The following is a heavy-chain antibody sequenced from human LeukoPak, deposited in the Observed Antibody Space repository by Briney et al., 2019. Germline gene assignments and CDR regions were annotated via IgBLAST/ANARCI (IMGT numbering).Heavy chain of an antibody. CDR2: IIPIFGTA. V-gene: IGHV1-69*06. Sequence: SVKVSCKASGGTFSSYAISWVRQAPGQGLEWMGGIIPIFGTANYAQKFQGRVTITADKSTSTGYMEMSSLRSEDTAVYYCARDGRGLHNWNQKRRTYYFMDVWGKGTTVTVSS. J-gene: IGHJ6*03. CDR1: GGTFSSYA. D-gene: IGHD1-20*01. CDR3: ARDGRGLHNWNQKRRTYYFMDV.